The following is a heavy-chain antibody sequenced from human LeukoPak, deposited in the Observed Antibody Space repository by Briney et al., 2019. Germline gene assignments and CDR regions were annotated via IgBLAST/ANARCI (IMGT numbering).Heavy chain of an antibody. V-gene: IGHV5-51*01. D-gene: IGHD1-7*01. CDR1: GYSFTSYW. CDR3: ARPRTTPSNRANDAFDI. CDR2: IYPGDSDT. J-gene: IGHJ3*02. Sequence: GESLKISCKGSGYSFTSYWIGWVRQMPGKGLEWMGIIYPGDSDTRYSPSFQGQVTISADKSISTAYLQWSSLKASDTAMYYCARPRTTPSNRANDAFDIWGQGTMVTVSS.